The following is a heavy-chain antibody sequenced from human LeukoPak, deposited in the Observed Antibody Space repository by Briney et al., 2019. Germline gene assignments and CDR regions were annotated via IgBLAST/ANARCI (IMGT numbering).Heavy chain of an antibody. CDR3: VRETTTEYYDSSGYYRQTEVFDA. CDR1: GDSVRSDTYY. V-gene: IGHV4-61*01. Sequence: SETLSLTCTVSGDSVRSDTYYWSWIRQPPGKGLEWIGFVYYSGRTNYNASLKSRVTMSVDTSKNQFSLMLRSVTAADMAVYYCVRETTTEYYDSSGYYRQTEVFDAWGQGTMVTVSS. D-gene: IGHD3-22*01. J-gene: IGHJ3*01. CDR2: VYYSGRT.